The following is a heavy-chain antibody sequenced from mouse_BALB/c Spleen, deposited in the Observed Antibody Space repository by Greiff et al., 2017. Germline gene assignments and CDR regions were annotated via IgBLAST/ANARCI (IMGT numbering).Heavy chain of an antibody. D-gene: IGHD1-2*01. Sequence: QVQLKQPGAELVMPGASVKMSCKASGYTFTDYWMHWVKQRPGQGLEWIGAIDTSDSYTSYNQKFKGKATLTVDESSSTSYMQLSSLTSEDSAVYYCAREGATATSFAYWGQGTLVTVSA. CDR1: GYTFTDYW. J-gene: IGHJ3*01. V-gene: IGHV1-69*01. CDR2: IDTSDSYT. CDR3: AREGATATSFAY.